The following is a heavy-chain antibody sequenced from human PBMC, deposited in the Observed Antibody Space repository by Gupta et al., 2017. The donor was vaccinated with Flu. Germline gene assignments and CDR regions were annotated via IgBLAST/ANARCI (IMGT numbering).Heavy chain of an antibody. J-gene: IGHJ4*02. CDR3: AKGGPTVLRYFFDS. D-gene: IGHD4-11*01. V-gene: IGHV3-21*02. CDR1: GFIFSASS. Sequence: EVQLVESGGGLVKPGGSLRLSCAASGFIFSASSVHWVRQAPGKGLEWVSSISSGDIYTYYSDSVKGRFTISRDDAENSLYLEMTSLRVEDTAIYYCAKGGPTVLRYFFDSWGQGTLVTVSS. CDR2: ISSGDIYT.